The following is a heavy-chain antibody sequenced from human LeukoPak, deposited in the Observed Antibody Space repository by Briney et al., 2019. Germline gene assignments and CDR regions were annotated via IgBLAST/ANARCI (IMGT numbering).Heavy chain of an antibody. V-gene: IGHV3-7*01. J-gene: IGHJ6*02. D-gene: IGHD2/OR15-2a*01. CDR1: GFTFIDYW. CDR3: ARGNTLDV. Sequence: GGSLRLSCAASGFTFIDYWMIWVRQAPGKGLEWVASIKQDGSETSYVDSVRGRFTISRDNGRNSFYLQMNSLRSEDTAIYYCARGNTLDVWGQGTTVTVSS. CDR2: IKQDGSET.